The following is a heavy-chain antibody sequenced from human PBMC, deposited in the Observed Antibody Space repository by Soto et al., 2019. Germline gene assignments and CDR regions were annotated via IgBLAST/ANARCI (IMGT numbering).Heavy chain of an antibody. J-gene: IGHJ3*02. CDR3: TRGWRITIVGVVYDAFDI. Sequence: GGSLRLSCTASGFTFGDYAMSWVRQAPGKGLEWVGFIRSKAYGGTTEYAASVKGRFTISRDDSKSIAYLQMNSLKTEDTAVYYCTRGWRITIVGVVYDAFDIWGQGTMVTVSS. CDR1: GFTFGDYA. D-gene: IGHD3-3*01. CDR2: IRSKAYGGTT. V-gene: IGHV3-49*04.